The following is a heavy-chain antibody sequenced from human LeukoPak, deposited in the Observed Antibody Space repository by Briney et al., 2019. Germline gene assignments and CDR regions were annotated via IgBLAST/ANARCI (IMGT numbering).Heavy chain of an antibody. CDR3: ARDTGLYYYDNSGYYTPDY. V-gene: IGHV1-46*01. D-gene: IGHD3-22*01. J-gene: IGHJ4*02. Sequence: ASVKVSCKASGYTFTSYYMHWVRQAPGQGLEWMGIINPSGGSTSYAQKFQGRVTMTRDTSTSTAYMELRSLRSDDTAVYYCARDTGLYYYDNSGYYTPDYWGQGTLVTVSS. CDR2: INPSGGST. CDR1: GYTFTSYY.